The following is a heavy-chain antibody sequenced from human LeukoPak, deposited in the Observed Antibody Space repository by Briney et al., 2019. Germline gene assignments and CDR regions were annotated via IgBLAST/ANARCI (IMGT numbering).Heavy chain of an antibody. CDR1: GGSISSYY. J-gene: IGHJ4*02. CDR3: ARVKQGGIFDY. CDR2: IYTSGST. V-gene: IGHV4-4*07. Sequence: SETLSLTCTVSGGSISSYYWSWIRQPAGKGLGWIGRIYTSGSTNYNPSLKSRVTMSVDTSKNQFSLKLSSVTAADTAVYYCARVKQGGIFDYWGQGTLVTVSS. D-gene: IGHD1/OR15-1a*01.